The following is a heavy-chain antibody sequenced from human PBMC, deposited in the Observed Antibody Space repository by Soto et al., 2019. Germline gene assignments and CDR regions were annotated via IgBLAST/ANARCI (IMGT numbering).Heavy chain of an antibody. Sequence: GGSLRLSCAASGFTFSSYAMSWVRQAPGKGLEWVSAISGSGGSTYYAASVKGRFTISRDHSKNTLYLQMNSLRAEDTAVYYCAKGSRKLRCFGECAVDIWGQGTMVTVSS. CDR1: GFTFSSYA. J-gene: IGHJ3*02. V-gene: IGHV3-23*01. CDR2: ISGSGGST. CDR3: AKGSRKLRCFGECAVDI. D-gene: IGHD4-17*01.